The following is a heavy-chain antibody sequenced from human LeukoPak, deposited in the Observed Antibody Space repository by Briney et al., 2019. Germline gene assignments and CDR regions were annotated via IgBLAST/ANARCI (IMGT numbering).Heavy chain of an antibody. CDR3: ARDLGYDSDEFYEKPRDY. CDR1: GGTFISYA. D-gene: IGHD3-22*01. J-gene: IGHJ4*02. Sequence: SVKVSCKASGGTFISYAISWVRQAPGQGLEWMGGIIPIFGTANYAQKFQGRVTITADESTSTAYMELSSLRSEDTAVYYCARDLGYDSDEFYEKPRDYWGQGTLVTVSS. V-gene: IGHV1-69*13. CDR2: IIPIFGTA.